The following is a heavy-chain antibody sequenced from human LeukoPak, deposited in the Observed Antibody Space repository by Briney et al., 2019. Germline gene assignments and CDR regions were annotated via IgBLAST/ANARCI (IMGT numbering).Heavy chain of an antibody. CDR1: SCTFTSYG. CDR3: ARDRYSSGWTQFDY. D-gene: IGHD6-19*01. CDR2: INPNSGGT. Sequence: ASVKVFRKASSCTFTSYGISWVRQAPGQGLEWMGWINPNSGGTNYAQKFQGRVTMTRDTSISTAYMELSRLRSDDTAAYYCARDRYSSGWTQFDYWGQGTLVTVSS. V-gene: IGHV1-2*02. J-gene: IGHJ4*02.